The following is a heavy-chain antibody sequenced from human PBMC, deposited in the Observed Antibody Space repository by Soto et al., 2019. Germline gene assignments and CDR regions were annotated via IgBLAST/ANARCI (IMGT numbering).Heavy chain of an antibody. CDR1: GGSISSYY. CDR2: IYYSGST. CDR3: ASARCSSACYLIDY. D-gene: IGHD2-21*02. V-gene: IGHV4-59*01. J-gene: IGHJ4*02. Sequence: PSQTMSVPCTVSGGSISSYYCSWIRQPPGKGLEWIGYIYYSGSTNYNPSLKSRVTISVDTSKNQFSLKLSSVTAADTAIYHCASARCSSACYLIDYWGLGTLVTVSS.